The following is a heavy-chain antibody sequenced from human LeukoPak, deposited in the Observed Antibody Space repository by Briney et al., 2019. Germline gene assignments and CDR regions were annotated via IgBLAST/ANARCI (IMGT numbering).Heavy chain of an antibody. D-gene: IGHD3-3*01. CDR2: IWYDGSNK. CDR3: AKVRATYYDFWSGSYYFDY. J-gene: IGHJ4*02. Sequence: PGRSLRLSCAASGFTFSSYGMHWVRQALGKGLEWVAVIWYDGSNKYYADSVKGRFTISRDNSKNTLYLQMNSLRAEDTAVYYCAKVRATYYDFWSGSYYFDYWGQGTLVTVSS. V-gene: IGHV3-33*06. CDR1: GFTFSSYG.